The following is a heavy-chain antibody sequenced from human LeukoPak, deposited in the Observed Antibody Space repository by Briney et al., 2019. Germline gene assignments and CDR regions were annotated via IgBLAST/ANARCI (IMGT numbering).Heavy chain of an antibody. CDR3: ARKTFGTVYFDY. J-gene: IGHJ4*02. CDR1: GFTFSTYE. D-gene: IGHD1-1*01. Sequence: PGGSLRLSCAASGFTFSTYEMNWVRQAPGKGLEWVSYISPSGTTIYYAESVKGRFTISRDNAKNSVYLQLNSLRVEDTAVYYCARKTFGTVYFDYWGQGILVTVPS. CDR2: ISPSGTTI. V-gene: IGHV3-48*03.